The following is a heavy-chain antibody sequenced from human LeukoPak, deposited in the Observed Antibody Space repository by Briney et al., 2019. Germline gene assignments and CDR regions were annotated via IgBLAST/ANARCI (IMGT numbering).Heavy chain of an antibody. CDR1: GFTFSSYS. J-gene: IGHJ4*02. CDR3: ARDITELERLFDY. CDR2: ISATSSTI. V-gene: IGHV3-48*04. Sequence: GGSLRLSCAASGFTFSSYSMNWVRQAPGKGLEWSSYISATSSTIYYADSVKGRFTISRDNAKNSLYLQMNSLRAEDTAVYYCARDITELERLFDYWGQGTLVTVSS. D-gene: IGHD1-1*01.